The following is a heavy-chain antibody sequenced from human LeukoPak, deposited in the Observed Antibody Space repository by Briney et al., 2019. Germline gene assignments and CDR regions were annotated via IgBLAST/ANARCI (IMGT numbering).Heavy chain of an antibody. CDR1: GFTFSSYA. CDR2: FSGSGGST. CDR3: AKGASRYVTRCIFDY. V-gene: IGHV3-23*01. D-gene: IGHD2-15*01. Sequence: GGSLRLSCAASGFTFSSYAMSWVRQAPGKGLEWVSGFSGSGGSTYYADSVKGRFTISRDNSKNTLYLQMNSLRAEDTAVYYCAKGASRYVTRCIFDYWGQGTLVTVSS. J-gene: IGHJ4*02.